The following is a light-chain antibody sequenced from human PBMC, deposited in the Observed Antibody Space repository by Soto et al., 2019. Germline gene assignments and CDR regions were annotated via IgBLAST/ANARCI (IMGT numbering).Light chain of an antibody. V-gene: IGLV2-14*01. CDR3: SSYTSSRTLV. CDR1: SSDVGGYNY. Sequence: QSVLTQPASVSGSPGQSITISCTGTSSDVGGYNYVSWYQQHPGKAPKLMIYEVSNRPSGLFNRFSGSKSGNTASLTISGLQAEDEADYYCSSYTSSRTLVFGTGTKVTVL. CDR2: EVS. J-gene: IGLJ1*01.